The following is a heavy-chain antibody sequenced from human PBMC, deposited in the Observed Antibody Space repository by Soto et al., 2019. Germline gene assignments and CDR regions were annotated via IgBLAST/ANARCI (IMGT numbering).Heavy chain of an antibody. CDR3: AKSVYYDFLGYFDL. CDR2: ISGSGGST. Sequence: EVQLLESGGGLVQPGGSLRLSCAASGFTFSSYAMNWVRQAPGKGLEWVSAISGSGGSTYYADSVKGRFTISRDNSKNTLYLKMNSLRAEDTAVYYCAKSVYYDFLGYFDLWGRGTLVTVSS. D-gene: IGHD3-3*01. J-gene: IGHJ2*01. CDR1: GFTFSSYA. V-gene: IGHV3-23*01.